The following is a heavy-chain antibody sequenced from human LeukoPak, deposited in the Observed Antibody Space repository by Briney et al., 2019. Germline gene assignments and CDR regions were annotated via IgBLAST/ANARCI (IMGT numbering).Heavy chain of an antibody. CDR1: GFTFSSYS. J-gene: IGHJ1*01. Sequence: KAGGSLRLSCAASGFTFSSYSMNWVRQAPGKGLEWVSSXXXXSSYIYYVDSVKGRFTISRDNAKNSLNLQMNSLRAEDTAVYYCAREFYYYDSSGYYPGDFQHWGQGTLVTVSS. CDR2: XXXXSSYI. D-gene: IGHD3-22*01. CDR3: AREFYYYDSSGYYPGDFQH. V-gene: IGHV3-21*01.